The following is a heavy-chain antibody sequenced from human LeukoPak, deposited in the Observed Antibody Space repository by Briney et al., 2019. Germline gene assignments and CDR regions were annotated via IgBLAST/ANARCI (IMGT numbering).Heavy chain of an antibody. CDR1: GFTFSSYW. CDR2: INHSGST. D-gene: IGHD3-10*01. V-gene: IGHV4-34*01. Sequence: GSLRLSCAASGFTFSSYWMSWVRQPPGKGLEWIGEINHSGSTNYNPSLKSRVTISVDTSKNQFSLKLSSVTAADTAVYYCARPLMYYYGSETFWFDPWGQGTLVTVSS. J-gene: IGHJ5*02. CDR3: ARPLMYYYGSETFWFDP.